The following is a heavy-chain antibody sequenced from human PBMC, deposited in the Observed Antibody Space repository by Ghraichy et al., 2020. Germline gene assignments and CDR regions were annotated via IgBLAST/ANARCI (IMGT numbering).Heavy chain of an antibody. CDR1: GGSISSGGYS. D-gene: IGHD4-17*01. Sequence: SETLSLTCTVSGGSISSGGYSWSWIRQPPGKGLEWIGYIYHSGSTYYNPSLKSRVTISVDRSKNQFSLKLSSVTAADTAVYYCASGSTVTRRWAFDIWGQGTMVTVSS. V-gene: IGHV4-30-2*01. CDR2: IYHSGST. CDR3: ASGSTVTRRWAFDI. J-gene: IGHJ3*02.